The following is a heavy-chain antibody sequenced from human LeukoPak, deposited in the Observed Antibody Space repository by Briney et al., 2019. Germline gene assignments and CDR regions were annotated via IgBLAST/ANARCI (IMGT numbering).Heavy chain of an antibody. CDR1: GFSFSSYG. J-gene: IGHJ4*02. Sequence: GGSLRLSCAASGFSFSSYGMHWVRQAPGKGLEWVAIIWYDGSNEYYADSVKGRFTISRDNSKNTLYLQMNSLRTEDTAEYHCAKDFSFYDSSDNGPDYWGQGTLVTVSS. V-gene: IGHV3-33*06. CDR3: AKDFSFYDSSDNGPDY. D-gene: IGHD3-22*01. CDR2: IWYDGSNE.